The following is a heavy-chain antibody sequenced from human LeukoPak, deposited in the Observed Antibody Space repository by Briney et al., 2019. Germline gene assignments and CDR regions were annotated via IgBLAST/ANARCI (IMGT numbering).Heavy chain of an antibody. CDR1: GFTFSSCE. CDR2: ISSSGTAI. J-gene: IGHJ3*02. V-gene: IGHV3-48*03. Sequence: PGGSLRLSCAASGFTFSSCEMNWVRQAPGKGLEWVSYISSSGTAIYYADSVKGRFTISRDNAKNSLYLQVISLRAEDTAVYYCARGPSIAARYDAFDIWGQGTMVTVSS. CDR3: ARGPSIAARYDAFDI. D-gene: IGHD6-6*01.